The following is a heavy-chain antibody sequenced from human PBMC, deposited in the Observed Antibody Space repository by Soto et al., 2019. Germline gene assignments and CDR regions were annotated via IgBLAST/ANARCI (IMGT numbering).Heavy chain of an antibody. CDR2: IWYDGSNA. Sequence: PGGSLRLSCITSGFTFKTYDMHWVRQAPGKGLEWVTIIWYDGSNASYADSVKGRFTVSRDNSKNTLYLQMNSLRAEDTAVYYCEREISTSWKNYFDYWGQGTMVTVSS. CDR1: GFTFKTYD. J-gene: IGHJ4*02. V-gene: IGHV3-33*01. CDR3: EREISTSWKNYFDY. D-gene: IGHD2-2*01.